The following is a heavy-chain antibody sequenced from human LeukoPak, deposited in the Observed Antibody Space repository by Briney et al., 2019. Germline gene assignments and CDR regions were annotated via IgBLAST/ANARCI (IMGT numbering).Heavy chain of an antibody. CDR3: ARGRSGSYYFYFDY. CDR1: GFTFSSYS. CDR2: ISSSSSYI. Sequence: GGSLRLSCAASGFTFSSYSMNWVRQAPGKGLEWVSSISSSSSYIYYADSVKGRFTISRDNAKNSLYLQMNSLRAEDTAVYYCARGRSGSYYFYFDYWGQGTLVTASS. D-gene: IGHD1-26*01. V-gene: IGHV3-21*01. J-gene: IGHJ4*02.